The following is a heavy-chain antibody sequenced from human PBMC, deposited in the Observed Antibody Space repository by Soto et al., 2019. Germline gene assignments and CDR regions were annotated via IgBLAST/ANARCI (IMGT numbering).Heavy chain of an antibody. CDR1: GGSISTYY. CDR2: IYYGGSA. J-gene: IGHJ4*02. V-gene: IGHV4-59*08. D-gene: IGHD2-8*01. Sequence: QVQLQESGPGLVKPSETLSLTCTVSGGSISTYYWSWIRQPPGKGLEWIGYIYYGGSANYNPSLKSRVTRALDRSTKQFSLRLNSVTAADTAVYYCTRGGHCTDGVCSALDYWGQGTLVTVSS. CDR3: TRGGHCTDGVCSALDY.